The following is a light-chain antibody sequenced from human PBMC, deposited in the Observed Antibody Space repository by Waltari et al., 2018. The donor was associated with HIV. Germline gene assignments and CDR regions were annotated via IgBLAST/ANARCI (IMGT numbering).Light chain of an antibody. CDR3: ATWDDSLSGSV. J-gene: IGLJ2*01. V-gene: IGLV1-47*01. Sequence: QSVLTQPPSASGTPGQRVTISCSGSSSNIGSTYVYWDQHLPGTAPNLLIYRNNQRPSGVPDRFSGSKSGTSASLAISGLRSEDEADYYCATWDDSLSGSVFGGGTKLTVL. CDR1: SSNIGSTY. CDR2: RNN.